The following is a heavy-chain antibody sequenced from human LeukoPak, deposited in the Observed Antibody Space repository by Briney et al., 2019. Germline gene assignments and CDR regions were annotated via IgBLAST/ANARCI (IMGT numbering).Heavy chain of an antibody. V-gene: IGHV4-34*01. CDR3: ARGRGGAVYYGVPRNWFDP. D-gene: IGHD4-17*01. CDR2: INHSGST. Sequence: SETLSLTCAVYGGSFRDYYWSWIRQPPGKGLEWIGEINHSGSTNYNPSLKSRVTISVNTTKNQFSLKLSSVTAADTAVYYCARGRGGAVYYGVPRNWFDPWGQGTLVTVSS. J-gene: IGHJ5*02. CDR1: GGSFRDYY.